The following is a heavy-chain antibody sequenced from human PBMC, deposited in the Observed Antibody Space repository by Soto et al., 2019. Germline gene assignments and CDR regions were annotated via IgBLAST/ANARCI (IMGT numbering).Heavy chain of an antibody. V-gene: IGHV3-23*01. D-gene: IGHD2-15*01. CDR2: ISGSGGST. J-gene: IGHJ3*02. Sequence: GGSLRLSCAASGFTFSSYAMSWVRQAPGKGLEWVSAISGSGGSTYYADSVKGRFTISRDNSKNTLYLQMNSLRAEDTAVYYCAKETGHMLGYCSGGSCYSGAFDIWGQGTMVTVSS. CDR1: GFTFSSYA. CDR3: AKETGHMLGYCSGGSCYSGAFDI.